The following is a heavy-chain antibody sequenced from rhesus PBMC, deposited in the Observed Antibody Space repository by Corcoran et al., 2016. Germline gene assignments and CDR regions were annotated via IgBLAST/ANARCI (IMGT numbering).Heavy chain of an antibody. J-gene: IGHJ2*01. CDR2: TYYRSKWYN. CDR3: ARGGRRDWYFDL. D-gene: IGHD2-21*01. V-gene: IGHV6-1*01. Sequence: QVQLQESGPGLVKPSQTLSLTCAISGDSVSSNSPTLNWIRQSPSRGLEWLGRTYYRSKWYNDYAQSVQTRISINPDTSKNQFSLQLNSVTPEDMAVYYCARGGRRDWYFDLWGPGTPITISS. CDR1: GDSVSSNSPT.